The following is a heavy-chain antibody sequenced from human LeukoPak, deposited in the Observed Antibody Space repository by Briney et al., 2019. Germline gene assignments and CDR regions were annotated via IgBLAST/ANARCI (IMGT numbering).Heavy chain of an antibody. CDR2: ISYDGSNK. CDR1: GFTFSSYG. D-gene: IGHD1-1*01. Sequence: GGSLRLSCAASGFTFSSYGMHWVRQAPGKGLEWVAVISYDGSNKYYADSVKGRFTISRDNSKNTLYLQMNSLRAEDTAVYYCAKDGNYWGQGTLVTVSS. J-gene: IGHJ4*02. CDR3: AKDGNY. V-gene: IGHV3-30*18.